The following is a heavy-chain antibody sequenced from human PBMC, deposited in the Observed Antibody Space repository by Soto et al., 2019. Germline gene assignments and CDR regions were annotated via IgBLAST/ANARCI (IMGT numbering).Heavy chain of an antibody. D-gene: IGHD1-26*01. CDR1: GYTFTGYY. Sequence: ASVQVSCKASGYTFTGYYMHWVRQAPGQGLEWMGWINRYSGSTNYVQKFRGRVTMTTDTSTSTAYMELRSLRSDDTAVYYCATIGIASHYSMDVWGQGTTVTVSS. V-gene: IGHV1-2*02. J-gene: IGHJ6*02. CDR3: ATIGIASHYSMDV. CDR2: INRYSGST.